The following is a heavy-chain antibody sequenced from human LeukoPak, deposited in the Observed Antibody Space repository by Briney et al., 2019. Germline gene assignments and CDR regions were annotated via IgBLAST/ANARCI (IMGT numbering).Heavy chain of an antibody. CDR2: INHSGST. D-gene: IGHD1-26*01. Sequence: SETLSLTCAVYSEPFSGYYWTWIRQPPGKGLEWIGEINHSGSTNYNPSLKSRVTISVDRSKNQFSLKLSSVTAADTAVYYCAREGSTDWAPFDYWGQGTLVTVSS. V-gene: IGHV4-34*01. J-gene: IGHJ4*02. CDR3: AREGSTDWAPFDY. CDR1: SEPFSGYY.